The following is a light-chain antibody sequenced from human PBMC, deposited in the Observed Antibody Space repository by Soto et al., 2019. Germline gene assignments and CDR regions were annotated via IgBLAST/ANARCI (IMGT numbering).Light chain of an antibody. CDR1: RSILYTPNNNNY. CDR3: QQYYTTPQLT. CDR2: WAS. J-gene: IGKJ4*01. V-gene: IGKV4-1*01. Sequence: DIVMTQSPDSLAVSLGERATINCKSSRSILYTPNNNNYLAWYQQKPGQPPKLLIYWASTRESGVPDRFSGSGSGTDLTLTISSLQAEDVAVYYCQQYYTTPQLTFGGGTKVEIK.